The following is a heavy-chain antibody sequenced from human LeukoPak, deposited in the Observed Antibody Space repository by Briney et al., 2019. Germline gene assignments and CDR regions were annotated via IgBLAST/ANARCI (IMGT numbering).Heavy chain of an antibody. D-gene: IGHD5-12*01. CDR2: IYTSGST. CDR3: ASAELATIYNWYFDL. CDR1: GGSISSGSYY. Sequence: SETLSLTCTVSGGSISSGSYYWSWIRQPAGKGLEWIGRIYTSGSTNYNPSLKSRVTISVDTSKNQFSLKLSSVTAADTAVYYCASAELATIYNWYFDLWGRGTLVTVSS. J-gene: IGHJ2*01. V-gene: IGHV4-61*02.